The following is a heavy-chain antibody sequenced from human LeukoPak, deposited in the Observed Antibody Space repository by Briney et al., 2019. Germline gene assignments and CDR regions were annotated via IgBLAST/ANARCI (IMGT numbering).Heavy chain of an antibody. V-gene: IGHV3-9*01. CDR2: ISWNSGSI. J-gene: IGHJ4*02. CDR3: AKDTLIAVAGTSASRIDY. Sequence: GGSLRLSCAASGFTFDDYAMHWVRQAPGKGLEWVSGISWNSGSIGYADSVKGRFTISRDNAKNSLYLQMNSLRAEDTALYYCAKDTLIAVAGTSASRIDYWGQGTLVTVSS. D-gene: IGHD6-19*01. CDR1: GFTFDDYA.